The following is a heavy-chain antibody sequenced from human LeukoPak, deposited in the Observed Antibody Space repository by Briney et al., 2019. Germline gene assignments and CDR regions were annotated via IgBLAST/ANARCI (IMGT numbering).Heavy chain of an antibody. V-gene: IGHV3-7*01. CDR1: GFTFSSYW. J-gene: IGHJ4*02. D-gene: IGHD6-19*01. CDR2: IKQDGSEK. Sequence: GGSLGLSCAASGFTFSSYWMSWVRQAPGKGLEWVANIKQDGSEKYYVDSVKGRFTISRDNAKNSLYLQMNSLRAEDTAVYYCARALPYSSGRFDYWGQGTLVTVSS. CDR3: ARALPYSSGRFDY.